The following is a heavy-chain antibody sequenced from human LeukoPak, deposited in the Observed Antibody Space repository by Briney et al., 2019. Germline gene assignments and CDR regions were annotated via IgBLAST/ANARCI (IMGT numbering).Heavy chain of an antibody. V-gene: IGHV3-23*01. CDR2: ISGNGVTT. Sequence: GGSLRLSCAASGFTFSSYALSWVRQAPEKGLEWVSGISGNGVTTYYADSVKGRFTISRDNSKNTVYLQMDSLRVEDTAVYYCGKTTTGYSSGRYPGWPVDYWGQGTLVTVSS. CDR1: GFTFSSYA. D-gene: IGHD6-19*01. CDR3: GKTTTGYSSGRYPGWPVDY. J-gene: IGHJ4*02.